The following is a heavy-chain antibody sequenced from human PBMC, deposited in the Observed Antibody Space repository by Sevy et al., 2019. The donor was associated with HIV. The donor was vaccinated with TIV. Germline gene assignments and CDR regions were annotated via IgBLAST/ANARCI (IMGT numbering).Heavy chain of an antibody. CDR3: AKGPDYGDYVGWIDP. D-gene: IGHD4-17*01. CDR2: ISGSGDST. Sequence: GESLKISCVASGFTFSSSAMSWVRQAPGKGLEWVSTISGSGDSTYFADSVKGRFTISRDNSKNTLYLQMDSQRAEGTAVYYCAKGPDYGDYVGWIDPWGQGTLVTVSS. V-gene: IGHV3-23*01. J-gene: IGHJ5*02. CDR1: GFTFSSSA.